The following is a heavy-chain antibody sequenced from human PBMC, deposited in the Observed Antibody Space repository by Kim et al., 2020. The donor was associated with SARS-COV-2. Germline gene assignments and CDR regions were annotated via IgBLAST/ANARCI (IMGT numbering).Heavy chain of an antibody. D-gene: IGHD3-22*01. V-gene: IGHV1-18*01. J-gene: IGHJ4*02. CDR1: GYTFTSYG. CDR3: ARDPAYDSSVYAAAY. CDR2: ISVYNANT. Sequence: ASVKVSCKASGYTFTSYGISWLRQAPGQGLEWMGWISVYNANTNYAQNLQARLTMTTDTSTSTAYMELRSLTSDDTAVYYCARDPAYDSSVYAAAYWGQGTLVTVSS.